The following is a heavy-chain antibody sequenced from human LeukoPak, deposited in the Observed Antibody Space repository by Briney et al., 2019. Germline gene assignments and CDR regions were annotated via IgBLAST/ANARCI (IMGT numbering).Heavy chain of an antibody. J-gene: IGHJ4*02. V-gene: IGHV3-21*01. Sequence: GGSLRLSCAASGFTFSSYSMNWVRQAPGKGLEWVSSISSSSSYIYYADSVKGRFTISRNNAKNSLYLQMNSLRAEDTAVYYCARDNEEYYFDYWGQGTLVTVSS. D-gene: IGHD1-1*01. CDR3: ARDNEEYYFDY. CDR2: ISSSSSYI. CDR1: GFTFSSYS.